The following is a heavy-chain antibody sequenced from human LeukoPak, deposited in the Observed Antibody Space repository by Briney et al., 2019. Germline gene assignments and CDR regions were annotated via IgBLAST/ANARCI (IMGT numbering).Heavy chain of an antibody. J-gene: IGHJ4*02. V-gene: IGHV4-34*01. CDR3: ARGWYRFAPCDY. CDR2: INHSGST. Sequence: SETLSLTCAVYGGSFSGYYWSWIRQPPGKGLEWIGEINHSGSTNYNPSLKSRVTISVDTSKNQFSLKLSSVTAADTAVHYCARGWYRFAPCDYWGQGTLVTVSS. CDR1: GGSFSGYY. D-gene: IGHD1-26*01.